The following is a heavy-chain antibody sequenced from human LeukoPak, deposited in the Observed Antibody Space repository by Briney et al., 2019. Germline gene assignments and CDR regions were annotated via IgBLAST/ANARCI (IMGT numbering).Heavy chain of an antibody. J-gene: IGHJ4*02. CDR1: GFSFSSYS. V-gene: IGHV3-48*01. D-gene: IGHD3-22*01. CDR2: ISGRIGVI. CDR3: ARDNGFYDSGGYHDY. Sequence: PGGSLRLSCAASGFSFSSYSMNSVRQSPGEGLEWVSYISGRIGVIYYGDSVKGRFTISRDNSKNTMYQQMNSLSAENTAVYYCARDNGFYDSGGYHDYWGQGTLVTVSS.